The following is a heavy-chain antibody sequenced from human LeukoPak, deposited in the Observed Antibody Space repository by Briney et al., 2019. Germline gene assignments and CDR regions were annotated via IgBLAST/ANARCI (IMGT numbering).Heavy chain of an antibody. Sequence: PGGSLRLSCAASGFTFSSYCLHWVRQAPGKGLEWVAVISYDGSKKYYADSVKGRFTISRDNSKNTLYLQMSSLRAEDTAVYYCAKDSGSLSNWFDPWGQGTLVTVSS. D-gene: IGHD1-26*01. V-gene: IGHV3-30*18. CDR3: AKDSGSLSNWFDP. CDR1: GFTFSSYC. J-gene: IGHJ5*02. CDR2: ISYDGSKK.